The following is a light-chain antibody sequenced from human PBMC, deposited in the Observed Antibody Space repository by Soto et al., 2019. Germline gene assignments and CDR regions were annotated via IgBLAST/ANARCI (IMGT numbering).Light chain of an antibody. V-gene: IGKV3-11*01. CDR3: QQHSNWPWT. CDR2: DAS. Sequence: EIVLTQSPSTLSLSPGDRATISCRVSQSISSYLAWYQQKPGQAPRLLIYDASNLASGIPARFSGSGSGTDFTLTISSLEPEDFAVYYCQQHSNWPWTFGQGTKVEIK. CDR1: QSISSY. J-gene: IGKJ1*01.